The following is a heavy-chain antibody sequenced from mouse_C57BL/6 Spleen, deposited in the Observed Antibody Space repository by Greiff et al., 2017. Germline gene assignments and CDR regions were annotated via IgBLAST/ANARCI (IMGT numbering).Heavy chain of an antibody. V-gene: IGHV3-6*01. CDR3: ASPNGYYSMDY. J-gene: IGHJ4*01. CDR1: GYSITSGYY. CDR2: ISYDGSN. Sequence: EVQLQESGPGLVKPSQSLSLTCSVTGYSITSGYYWNWIRQFPGNKLEWMGYISYDGSNNYNPSLKKRISITRDTSKNQFFLKLNSVTTEDTATYYCASPNGYYSMDYWGQGTSVTVSS.